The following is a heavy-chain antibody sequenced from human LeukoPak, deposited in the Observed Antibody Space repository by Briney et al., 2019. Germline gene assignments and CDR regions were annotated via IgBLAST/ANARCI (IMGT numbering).Heavy chain of an antibody. D-gene: IGHD3-16*01. CDR1: GYTFTSYG. V-gene: IGHV1-69*05. CDR2: IIPIFGTA. CDR3: ARKEITSGDAFDI. J-gene: IGHJ3*02. Sequence: SVKVSCKASGYTFTSYGISWVRQAPGQGLEWMGGIIPIFGTANYAQKFQGRVTITTDESTSTAYMELSSLRSEDTAVYYCARKEITSGDAFDIWGQGTMVTVSS.